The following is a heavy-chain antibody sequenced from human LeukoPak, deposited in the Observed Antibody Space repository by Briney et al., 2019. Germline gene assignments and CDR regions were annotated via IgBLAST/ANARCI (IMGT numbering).Heavy chain of an antibody. Sequence: SETLSLTCTVSGVSISSGSYYWRWVRQPAGKGLEWIERMYTSGSTNYNPSLKSRVTISVDTSKNQFSLKLSSVTAADTAVYYCARQYRPDPFDYYYGMDVWGQGTTVTVSS. CDR1: GVSISSGSYY. CDR2: MYTSGST. D-gene: IGHD1-14*01. V-gene: IGHV4-61*02. CDR3: ARQYRPDPFDYYYGMDV. J-gene: IGHJ6*02.